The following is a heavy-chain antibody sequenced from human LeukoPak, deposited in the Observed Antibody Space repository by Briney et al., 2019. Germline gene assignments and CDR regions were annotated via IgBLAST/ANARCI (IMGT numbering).Heavy chain of an antibody. CDR2: INQEGRDK. CDR1: GFTFSSYW. V-gene: IGHV3-7*01. CDR3: ARDIRYFDL. J-gene: IGHJ2*01. Sequence: GGSLRLSCAASGFTFSSYWMTWVRQAPGKGLEWVGNINQEGRDKNYVDSVKGRFTISRDNAKNSLYLQMNNMRAEDTAVDYCARDIRYFDLWGRGTLVTVSS.